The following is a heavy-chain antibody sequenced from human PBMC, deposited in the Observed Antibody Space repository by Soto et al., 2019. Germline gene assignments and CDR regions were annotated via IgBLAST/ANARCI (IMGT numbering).Heavy chain of an antibody. D-gene: IGHD5-12*01. V-gene: IGHV3-49*04. J-gene: IGHJ4*02. CDR3: TLQGVPTIQGFNY. CDR2: IKSRDYGGTA. CDR1: GFNFDDYA. Sequence: GGSLRLSCGGSGFNFDDYAVSWVRQAPGKGLEWVGFIKSRDYGGTADYAASVEGRVTISRDDSKSIAYLLMNSLKTEDTAVYYWTLQGVPTIQGFNYWGQGTLVTVSS.